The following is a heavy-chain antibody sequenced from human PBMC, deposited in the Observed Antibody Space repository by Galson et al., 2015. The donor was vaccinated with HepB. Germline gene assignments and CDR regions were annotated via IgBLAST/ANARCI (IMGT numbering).Heavy chain of an antibody. D-gene: IGHD5-12*01. J-gene: IGHJ4*02. V-gene: IGHV3-30-3*01. CDR2: ISYDGSNK. CDR1: GFTFSSYA. CDR3: ARVLVATISPFDY. Sequence: SLRLSCAASGFTFSSYAMHWVRQAPGEGLEWVAVISYDGSNKYYADSVKGRFTISRDNSKNTLYLQMNSLRAEDTAVYYCARVLVATISPFDYWGQGTLVTVSS.